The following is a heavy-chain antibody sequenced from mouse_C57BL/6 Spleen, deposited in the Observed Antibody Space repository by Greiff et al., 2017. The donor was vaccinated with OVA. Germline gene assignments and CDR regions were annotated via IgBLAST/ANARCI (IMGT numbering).Heavy chain of an antibody. Sequence: VQLQQSGPELVKPGASVKISCKASGYTFTDYYMNWVKQSHGKSLAWIGDINPNNGGTSYNQKFKGKATLTVDKASSTAYMELRSLTSEDSAVYYCARDWATVVARYWYFDVWGTGTTVTVSS. CDR2: INPNNGGT. J-gene: IGHJ1*03. D-gene: IGHD1-1*01. V-gene: IGHV1-26*01. CDR3: ARDWATVVARYWYFDV. CDR1: GYTFTDYY.